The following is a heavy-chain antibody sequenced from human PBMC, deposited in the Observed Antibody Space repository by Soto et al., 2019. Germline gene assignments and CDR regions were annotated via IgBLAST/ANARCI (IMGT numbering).Heavy chain of an antibody. Sequence: QVQLQESGPGLVKPSQTLSLTCTVSGGSISSGDYYWSWIRQPPGKGLEWIGYIYYSGSTYYNPSLRSRVTISVDTSKNRFSLKLSSVTAADTAVYYCARVLLKLGGAFDIWGQGTMVTVSS. CDR2: IYYSGST. CDR1: GGSISSGDYY. CDR3: ARVLLKLGGAFDI. D-gene: IGHD3-16*01. V-gene: IGHV4-30-4*01. J-gene: IGHJ3*02.